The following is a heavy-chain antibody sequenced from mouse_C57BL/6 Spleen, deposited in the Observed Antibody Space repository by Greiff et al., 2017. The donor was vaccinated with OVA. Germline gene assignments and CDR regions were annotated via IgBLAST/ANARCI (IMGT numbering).Heavy chain of an antibody. CDR2: IDPSDSYT. Sequence: QVQLQQPGAELVMPGASVKLSCKASGYTFTSYWMHWVKQRPGQGLEWIGEIDPSDSYTNYNQKFKGKSTLTVDKSSSTAYMQLSSLTSEDSAVYYCARDGRDAMDYWGKEPQSPSPQ. J-gene: IGHJ4*01. CDR3: ARDGRDAMDY. CDR1: GYTFTSYW. V-gene: IGHV1-69*01. D-gene: IGHD1-1*02.